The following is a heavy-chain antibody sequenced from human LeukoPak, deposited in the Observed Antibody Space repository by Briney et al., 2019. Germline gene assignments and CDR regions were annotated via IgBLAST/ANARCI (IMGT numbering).Heavy chain of an antibody. D-gene: IGHD3-10*01. CDR2: IYPVDSKT. Sequence: GASLQISCKGSGSNFTTYWIGWVRQLPGKGLEWMGIIYPVDSKTRYSPSFQGQVTISADKSISTAYLQWSSLSDTDTAMYYCASRVYGSGSRAIDYWGQGTLVTVSS. CDR3: ASRVYGSGSRAIDY. J-gene: IGHJ4*02. V-gene: IGHV5-51*01. CDR1: GSNFTTYW.